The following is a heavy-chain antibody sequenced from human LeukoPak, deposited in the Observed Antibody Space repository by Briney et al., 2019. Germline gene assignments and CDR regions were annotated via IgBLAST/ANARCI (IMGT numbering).Heavy chain of an antibody. V-gene: IGHV3-30*03. CDR1: GFTFSTYG. Sequence: TGGSLRLSCAASGFTFSTYGMHWVRQAPGKGLEWVAVISNDGSNKLYTDSVKGRFIISRDNSKNTLYLQMNSLRAEDTAVYYCARSDVDMAAWGQGTLVTVSS. J-gene: IGHJ5*02. CDR2: ISNDGSNK. CDR3: ARSDVDMAA. D-gene: IGHD5-12*01.